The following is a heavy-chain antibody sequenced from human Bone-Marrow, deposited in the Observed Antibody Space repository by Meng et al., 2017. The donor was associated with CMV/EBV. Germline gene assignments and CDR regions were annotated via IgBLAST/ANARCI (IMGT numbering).Heavy chain of an antibody. CDR2: IWYDGSNQ. CDR3: AKDRRSKIFSAEPFDM. D-gene: IGHD3-3*01. CDR1: GFSFSTYG. V-gene: IGHV3-33*06. Sequence: GESLEIPCAASGFSFSTYGMHWVRQAPGKGLEWVAVIWYDGSNQYYADSVKGRFTISRENSKNTLYLQMNSLRDEDTAMYYCAKDRRSKIFSAEPFDMWGQGTLVTVSS. J-gene: IGHJ3*02.